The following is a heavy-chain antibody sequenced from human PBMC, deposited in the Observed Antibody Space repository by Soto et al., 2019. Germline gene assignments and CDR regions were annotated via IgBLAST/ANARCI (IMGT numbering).Heavy chain of an antibody. CDR3: ARVRTYGSGSYYYYYYGMDV. V-gene: IGHV3-66*01. J-gene: IGHJ6*02. Sequence: PGGSLRLSCAASGFTVSSNYMSWVRQAPGKGLEWVSIIYSGGSTYYADSVKGRFTISRDNSKNTLYLQMNSLRAEDTAVYYCARVRTYGSGSYYYYYYGMDVWGQGTTVTVSS. D-gene: IGHD3-10*01. CDR2: IYSGGST. CDR1: GFTVSSNY.